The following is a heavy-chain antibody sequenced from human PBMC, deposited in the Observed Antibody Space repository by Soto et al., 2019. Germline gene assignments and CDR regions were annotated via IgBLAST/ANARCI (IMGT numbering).Heavy chain of an antibody. CDR3: ARLNKPGWFDP. CDR1: GGSIISNSYY. CDR2: IYYSGST. V-gene: IGHV4-39*01. Sequence: QLQLQESGPGLVKPSETLSLTCTVSGGSIISNSYYLAWIRQPPGKGLEWIGTIYYSGSTYYNSSLKSRVTISVDTSKNQFSLKLSSVTAADTAVYYSARLNKPGWFDPWGQGTLVTVSS. J-gene: IGHJ5*02.